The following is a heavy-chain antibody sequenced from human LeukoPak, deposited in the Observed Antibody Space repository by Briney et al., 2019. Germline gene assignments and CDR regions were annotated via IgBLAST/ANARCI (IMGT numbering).Heavy chain of an antibody. CDR1: GGTFSSYA. Sequence: GASVKVSCKASGGTFSSYAISWVRQAPGQGLEWMGRIIPILGIANYAQKFQGRVTITADKSTSAAYMELSSLRSEDTAVYYCASWVGDGSGSYSPNFDYWGQGTLVTVSS. CDR3: ASWVGDGSGSYSPNFDY. CDR2: IIPILGIA. J-gene: IGHJ4*02. D-gene: IGHD3-10*01. V-gene: IGHV1-69*04.